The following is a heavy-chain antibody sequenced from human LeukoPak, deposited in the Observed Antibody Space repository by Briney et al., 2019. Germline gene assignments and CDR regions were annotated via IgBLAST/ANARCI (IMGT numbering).Heavy chain of an antibody. V-gene: IGHV4-38-2*02. CDR3: AREHCAGGYCYFLDY. CDR1: DYPISSGYF. J-gene: IGHJ4*02. CDR2: ISHSGTT. Sequence: SETLSLTCSVSDYPISSGYFWAWIRQPPGKGLEWIATISHSGTTYFNPSLKSRVIVSIDAFKNQFSLNLTSVTAADTALYFCAREHCAGGYCYFLDYWGQGTLVT. D-gene: IGHD2/OR15-2a*01.